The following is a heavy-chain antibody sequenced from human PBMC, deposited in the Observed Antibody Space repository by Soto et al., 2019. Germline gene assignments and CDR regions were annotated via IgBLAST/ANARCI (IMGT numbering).Heavy chain of an antibody. CDR2: IYSGGST. J-gene: IGHJ6*02. D-gene: IGHD6-6*01. CDR1: GFTVSSNY. V-gene: IGHV3-53*01. Sequence: GGSLRLSCAASGFTVSSNYMSWVRQAPGKGLEWVSVIYSGGSTYYADSVKGRFTISRDNSENTLYLQMNSLRAEDTAVYYCARPSLADRPDGMDVWGQGTTVTVSS. CDR3: ARPSLADRPDGMDV.